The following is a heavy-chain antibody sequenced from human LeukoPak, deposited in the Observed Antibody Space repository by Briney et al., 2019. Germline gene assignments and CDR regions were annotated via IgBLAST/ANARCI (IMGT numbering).Heavy chain of an antibody. Sequence: GASVKVSCKASGYTFTSYGISWVRQAPGQGVEWMGWISAYTGNTNYAQKLQGRVTMTTDTSTSTAYMELRSLRSDDTAVYYCAGAGMGYSSSWYYFDYWGQGTLVTVSS. V-gene: IGHV1-18*01. J-gene: IGHJ4*02. CDR3: AGAGMGYSSSWYYFDY. CDR2: ISAYTGNT. CDR1: GYTFTSYG. D-gene: IGHD6-13*01.